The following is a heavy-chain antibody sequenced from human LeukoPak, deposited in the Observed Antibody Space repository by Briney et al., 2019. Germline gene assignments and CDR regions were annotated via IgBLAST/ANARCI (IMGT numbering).Heavy chain of an antibody. V-gene: IGHV3-48*04. CDR2: ISSSSSTI. CDR3: ARDKRSDAFDI. Sequence: QSGGSLRLSCAASGFTFSDYSMNWVRQALGKGLEWVSYISSSSSTIYYADSVKGRFTISRDNAKNSLYLQMNSLRAEDTAVYYCARDKRSDAFDIWGQGTMVTVSS. CDR1: GFTFSDYS. J-gene: IGHJ3*02.